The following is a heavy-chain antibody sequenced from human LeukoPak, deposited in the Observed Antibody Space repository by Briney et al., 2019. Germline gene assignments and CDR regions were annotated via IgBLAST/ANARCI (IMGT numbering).Heavy chain of an antibody. CDR1: GGSMSSYY. CDR3: ATEGRAFDI. D-gene: IGHD1-14*01. CDR2: IYDSGST. V-gene: IGHV4-59*08. J-gene: IGHJ3*02. Sequence: SETLSLTCTVSGGSMSSYYWSWIRQPPGKGLEWIGYIYDSGSTNHNPSLKSRVTISVDTSKNQFSLKLSSVTAADTAVYYCATEGRAFDIWGQGTLVTVSS.